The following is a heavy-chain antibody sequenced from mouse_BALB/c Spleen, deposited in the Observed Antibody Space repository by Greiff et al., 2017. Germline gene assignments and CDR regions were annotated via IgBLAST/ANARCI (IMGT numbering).Heavy chain of an antibody. CDR3: ARWLLRFAY. Sequence: VQLKESGAELVKPGASVKLSCTASGFNIKDTYMHRVKQRPEQGLEWIGRIDPANGNTKYDPKFQGKATITADTSSNTAYLQLSSLTSEDTAVYYCARWLLRFAYWGQGTLVTVSA. J-gene: IGHJ3*01. V-gene: IGHV14-3*02. CDR2: IDPANGNT. D-gene: IGHD2-3*01. CDR1: GFNIKDTY.